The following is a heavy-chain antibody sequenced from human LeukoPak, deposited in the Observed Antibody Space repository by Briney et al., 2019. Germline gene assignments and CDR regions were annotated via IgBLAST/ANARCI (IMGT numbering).Heavy chain of an antibody. CDR2: ISGSGSYI. D-gene: IGHD6-19*01. J-gene: IGHJ4*02. CDR1: GFTFTSHS. Sequence: GGSLRLSCAASGFTFTSHSMNWVRKAQGKGLEWVSSISGSGSYIYYADSVKGRFTISRDNAKNSLYLQMESLRAEDTAVYYCARGGGIPVAVAYNFDSWGQGTLVTV. V-gene: IGHV3-21*01. CDR3: ARGGGIPVAVAYNFDS.